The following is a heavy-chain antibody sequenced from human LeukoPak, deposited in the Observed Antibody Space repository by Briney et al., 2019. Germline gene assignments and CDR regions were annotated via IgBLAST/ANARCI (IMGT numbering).Heavy chain of an antibody. Sequence: GGSLRLSCAASGFTFRDYYMSWIRQAPGKGLGWVSYISSSSSYTNYADSVKGRFTISRDNAKNSLYLQMNSLRAEDTTVYYCARDGRSGPNWFDPWGQGTLVTVSS. CDR3: ARDGRSGPNWFDP. CDR2: ISSSSSYT. V-gene: IGHV3-11*06. D-gene: IGHD7-27*01. J-gene: IGHJ5*02. CDR1: GFTFRDYY.